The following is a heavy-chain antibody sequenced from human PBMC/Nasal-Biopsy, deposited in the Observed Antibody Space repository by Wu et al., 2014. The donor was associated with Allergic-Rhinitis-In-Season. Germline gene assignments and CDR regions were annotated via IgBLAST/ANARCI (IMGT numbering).Heavy chain of an antibody. CDR2: IYYSGST. D-gene: IGHD6-13*01. J-gene: IGHJ3*02. CDR1: GGSISSGGYS. CDR3: ARDLKGVAAASTSDI. V-gene: IGHV4-30-4*07. Sequence: TLSLTCAVSGGSISSGGYSWVWIRQPPGKGLEWIGYIYYSGSTYYNPSLKSRVTISVDTSKNQFSLKLSSVTAADTAVYYCARDLKGVAAASTSDIWGQGTMVTVSS.